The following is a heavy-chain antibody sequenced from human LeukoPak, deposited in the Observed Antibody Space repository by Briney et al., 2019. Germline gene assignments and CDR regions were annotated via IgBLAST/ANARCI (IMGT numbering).Heavy chain of an antibody. D-gene: IGHD3-10*01. V-gene: IGHV3-74*01. CDR3: STGSGHAFDS. J-gene: IGHJ3*02. Sequence: GGSLRLSCAASGFTFSSYWMHWVRQVPGKGLVWVSRINSDGSSTSYADSVKGRFTISRDNAKNTLYVQMNSLRAEDTAVYYCSTGSGHAFDSWGRGTMVTVSS. CDR2: INSDGSST. CDR1: GFTFSSYW.